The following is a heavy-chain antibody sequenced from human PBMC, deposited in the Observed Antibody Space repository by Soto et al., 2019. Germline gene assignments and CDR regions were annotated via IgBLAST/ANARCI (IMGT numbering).Heavy chain of an antibody. CDR2: MYHSGST. Sequence: TSEPLPLTCAVSGGSISRGGYSWSWIRQPPGKGLEWFGYMYHSGSTYYNPSLKSRVTISIDRSKNQFSLKLSSVTAADTAVYYCARDALRPQYYYDSSGYRELRYGMDVWGQGTTV. CDR3: ARDALRPQYYYDSSGYRELRYGMDV. D-gene: IGHD3-22*01. V-gene: IGHV4-30-2*01. J-gene: IGHJ6*02. CDR1: GGSISRGGYS.